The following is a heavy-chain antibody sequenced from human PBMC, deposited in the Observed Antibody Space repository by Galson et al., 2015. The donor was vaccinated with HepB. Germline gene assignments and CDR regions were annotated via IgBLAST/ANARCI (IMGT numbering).Heavy chain of an antibody. CDR2: IFHSGST. Sequence: LSLTCAVSGGSISSGGYSWSWIRQPPGKGLEWIGNIFHSGSTYYNPSLKSRVTISVDRSKNQFSLQLSSVTAADTAVYYCARGEPTYYYDSSGTGGDTFDIWGQGTMVTVSS. J-gene: IGHJ3*02. CDR3: ARGEPTYYYDSSGTGGDTFDI. V-gene: IGHV4-30-2*01. D-gene: IGHD3-22*01. CDR1: GGSISSGGYS.